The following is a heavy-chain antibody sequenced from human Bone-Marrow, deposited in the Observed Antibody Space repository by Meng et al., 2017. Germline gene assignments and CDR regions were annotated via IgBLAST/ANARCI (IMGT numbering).Heavy chain of an antibody. CDR2: IYPGDSDT. CDR3: ARPPARDCGGNSAHWYFDL. CDR1: GYSFTSYW. Sequence: KVSCKGSGYSFTSYWIGWVRQTPGKGLEWMGIIYPGDSDTRYSQSFQGQVTIPADKSISTAYLQWSSLKASDTAMYYCARPPARDCGGNSAHWYFDLWGRGTLVTVSS. V-gene: IGHV5-51*01. J-gene: IGHJ2*01. D-gene: IGHD4-23*01.